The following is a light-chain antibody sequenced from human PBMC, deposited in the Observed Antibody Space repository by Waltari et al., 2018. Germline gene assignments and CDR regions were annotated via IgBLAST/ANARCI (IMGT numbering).Light chain of an antibody. CDR1: HSNLGSNY. Sequence: QSVLTQPPSASETPGQRVTISCSGSHSNLGSNYLYWYQQLPGSAPQPLLYRNNLRPAGVPDRFSASKYGTLASLVISGLRSEDEGVYYCASWDESHYVFGGGTTVTVL. J-gene: IGLJ1*01. CDR2: RNN. V-gene: IGLV1-47*01. CDR3: ASWDESHYV.